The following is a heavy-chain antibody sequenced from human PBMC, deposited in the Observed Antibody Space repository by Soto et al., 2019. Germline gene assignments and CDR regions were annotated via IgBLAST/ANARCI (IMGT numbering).Heavy chain of an antibody. CDR1: GFRFSGFW. Sequence: EVQVVESGGGLVQPGGSLRLSCAASGFRFSGFWMNWVRQDPGKGLQWVAIIKEDGSEKYYVDSVNDRFTISRDNAKNSLYLQMDRLRVGDTAVYYCVRGRGFLLDQCGQGTPVTVSS. CDR2: IKEDGSEK. J-gene: IGHJ4*02. D-gene: IGHD3-3*01. CDR3: VRGRGFLLDQ. V-gene: IGHV3-7*01.